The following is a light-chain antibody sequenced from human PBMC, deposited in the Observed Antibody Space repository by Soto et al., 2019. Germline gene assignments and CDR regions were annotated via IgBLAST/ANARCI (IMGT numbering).Light chain of an antibody. CDR1: SSDVGGYNY. J-gene: IGLJ2*01. Sequence: QSALTQPASVSGSPGQSITISCTGTSSDVGGYNYVSWYQQHPGKAPKLMIYDVSNRPSGVSNRFSGSKSGNTASLTISGLQAEDEGDYYCSSYRSSSTYVVFGGGTKVTVL. V-gene: IGLV2-14*01. CDR2: DVS. CDR3: SSYRSSSTYVV.